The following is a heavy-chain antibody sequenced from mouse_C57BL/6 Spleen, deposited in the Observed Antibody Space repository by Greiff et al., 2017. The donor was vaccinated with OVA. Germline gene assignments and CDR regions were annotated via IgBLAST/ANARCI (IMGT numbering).Heavy chain of an antibody. CDR2: INPSSGYT. Sequence: QVQLQQSGAELAKPGASVKLSCKASGYTFTSYWMHWVKQRPGQGLEWIGYINPSSGYTKYNQKFKDKATLTADKSSSTAYMQLSSLTYEDSSVYYCARQAMTTVYYFDYWGQGTTLTVSS. J-gene: IGHJ2*01. D-gene: IGHD1-2*01. CDR1: GYTFTSYW. CDR3: ARQAMTTVYYFDY. V-gene: IGHV1-7*01.